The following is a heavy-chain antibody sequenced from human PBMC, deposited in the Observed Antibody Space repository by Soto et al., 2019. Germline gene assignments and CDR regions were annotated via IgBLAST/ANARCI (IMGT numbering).Heavy chain of an antibody. CDR1: GYTFTSYG. V-gene: IGHV1-18*01. CDR3: AKQSEVVTAIRLQWYYGMDV. D-gene: IGHD2-21*02. CDR2: ISAYNGNT. J-gene: IGHJ6*02. Sequence: QVPLVQSGAEVKKPGASVKVSCKASGYTFTSYGISWVRQAPGQGLEWMGWISAYNGNTNYAQKLQGRVTMTTDTSTSTAYMELRSLRSDDTAVYYCAKQSEVVTAIRLQWYYGMDVWGQGPTVTVSS.